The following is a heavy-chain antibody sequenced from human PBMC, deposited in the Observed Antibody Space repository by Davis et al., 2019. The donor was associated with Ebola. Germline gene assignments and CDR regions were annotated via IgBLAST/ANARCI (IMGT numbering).Heavy chain of an antibody. CDR3: AKDRPRYCSGGSCQNDEIYYYYYGMDV. J-gene: IGHJ6*02. V-gene: IGHV3-48*03. D-gene: IGHD2-15*01. CDR1: GFTFSSYE. Sequence: PGGSLRLSCAASGFTFSSYEMNWVRQAPGKGLEWVSYISSSGSTTYYADSVKGRFTISRDNSKNTLYLQMSSLRAEDAAVYYCAKDRPRYCSGGSCQNDEIYYYYYGMDVWGQGTTVTVSS. CDR2: ISSSGSTT.